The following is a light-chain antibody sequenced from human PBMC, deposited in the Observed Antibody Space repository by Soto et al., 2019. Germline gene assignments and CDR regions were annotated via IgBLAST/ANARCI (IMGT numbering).Light chain of an antibody. V-gene: IGKV1-5*03. Sequence: DIQMTQSPSTLSAFVGDRVTITCRASQSINRWLAWYQQRPGKAPNLLIYEASTLESGVPSRCSGSGSGTEFTLTISSLQPDDFATYYCQQYDGDPLTLGGGTKVEVK. CDR2: EAS. CDR3: QQYDGDPLT. CDR1: QSINRW. J-gene: IGKJ4*01.